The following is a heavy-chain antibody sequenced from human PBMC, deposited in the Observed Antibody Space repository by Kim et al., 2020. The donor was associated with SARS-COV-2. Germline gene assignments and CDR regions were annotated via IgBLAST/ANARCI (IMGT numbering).Heavy chain of an antibody. V-gene: IGHV3-23*01. Sequence: GGSLRLSCVASGFTFSDYVMTWVRQVPGKGLEWVSTITETSGETWYVDSVKGRFTISRDDSKNTVFLQLHRLRAEDTALYYWTKKLKSRDPGPGNYFHLWGQGTLVTVSS. J-gene: IGHJ4*02. CDR3: TKKLKSRDPGPGNYFHL. CDR2: ITETSGET. CDR1: GFTFSDYV.